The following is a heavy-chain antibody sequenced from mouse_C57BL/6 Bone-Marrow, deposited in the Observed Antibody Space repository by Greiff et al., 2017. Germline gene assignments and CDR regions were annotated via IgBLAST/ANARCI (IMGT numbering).Heavy chain of an antibody. V-gene: IGHV1-52*01. D-gene: IGHD2-5*01. Sequence: VQLQQPGAELVRPGSSVKLSCKASGYTFTSYWMHWVKQRPIQGLEWIGNIDPSDSETHYNQKFKDKATLTVDKSSSTAYMQLSSLTSEDSAVYYCARREGYSNYIYAMDYWGQGTSVTVSS. J-gene: IGHJ4*01. CDR3: ARREGYSNYIYAMDY. CDR1: GYTFTSYW. CDR2: IDPSDSET.